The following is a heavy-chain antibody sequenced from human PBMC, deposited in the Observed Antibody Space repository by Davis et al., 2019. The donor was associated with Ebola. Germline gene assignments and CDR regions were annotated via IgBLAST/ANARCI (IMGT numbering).Heavy chain of an antibody. CDR3: ARDYGSDCCWYFDL. V-gene: IGHV3-7*01. Sequence: GESLKISCAASGFTFSSYRMSWVRQAPGKGLEWVANIKQDGSEKYYVDSVKGRFTISRDNAKNSLYLQMNSLRAEDTAVYYCARDYGSDCCWYFDLWGRGTLVTVSS. CDR2: IKQDGSEK. D-gene: IGHD2-21*02. J-gene: IGHJ2*01. CDR1: GFTFSSYR.